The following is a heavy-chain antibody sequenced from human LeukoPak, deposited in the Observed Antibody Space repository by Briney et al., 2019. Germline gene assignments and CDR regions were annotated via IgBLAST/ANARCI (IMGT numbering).Heavy chain of an antibody. J-gene: IGHJ5*02. D-gene: IGHD6-19*01. Sequence: GGPLRLSCAASGFTFSTYDIHWVRQAPGKGLEWVAFIRYDGSNKYYADSVKGRFPISRDNSKNTLYLQMNSLRAEDTAVYYCAKDTYSSGWYNWFDPWGQGTLVTVSS. V-gene: IGHV3-30*02. CDR1: GFTFSTYD. CDR2: IRYDGSNK. CDR3: AKDTYSSGWYNWFDP.